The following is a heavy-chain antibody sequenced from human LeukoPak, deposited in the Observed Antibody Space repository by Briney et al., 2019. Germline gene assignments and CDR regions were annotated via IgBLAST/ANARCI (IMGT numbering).Heavy chain of an antibody. D-gene: IGHD2-2*01. CDR2: ISAYNGNT. CDR3: AGDRFEVVVVPAAILWFDP. J-gene: IGHJ5*02. CDR1: GNTFTSYG. V-gene: IGHV1-18*01. Sequence: ASVKVSCKASGNTFTSYGISWVRQAPGQGLEWMGWISAYNGNTNYAQKLQGRVTMTTDTSTSTAYMELRSLRSDDTAVYYCAGDRFEVVVVPAAILWFDPWGQGTLVTVSS.